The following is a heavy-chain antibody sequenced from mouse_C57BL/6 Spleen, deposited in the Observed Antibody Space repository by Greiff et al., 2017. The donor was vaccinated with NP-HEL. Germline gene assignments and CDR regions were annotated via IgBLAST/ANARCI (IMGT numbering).Heavy chain of an antibody. J-gene: IGHJ1*03. CDR2: INPSTGGT. D-gene: IGHD1-1*01. V-gene: IGHV1-42*01. CDR1: GYSFTGYY. CDR3: ARGGFLLLRYFDV. Sequence: EVQLQQSGPELVKPGASVKISCKASGYSFTGYYMNWVKQSPEKSLEWIGEINPSTGGTTSNQKFKAKATLTVDKSSSTAYMQLKSLTSEDSAVYYCARGGFLLLRYFDVWGTGTTVTVSS.